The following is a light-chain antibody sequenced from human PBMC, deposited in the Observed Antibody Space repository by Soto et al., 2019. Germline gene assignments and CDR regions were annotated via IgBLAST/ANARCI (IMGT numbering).Light chain of an antibody. CDR2: YDS. CDR3: QVWDSSSDAV. J-gene: IGLJ7*01. CDR1: NIGSKS. Sequence: SYELTQPPSVSVAPGKTARITCGGNNIGSKSVHWYQQKPDQAPVLVIYYDSDRPSGIPERFSGSNSGNTATLTISRVEAGDEADYYCQVWDSSSDAVFGGGTQLTVL. V-gene: IGLV3-21*04.